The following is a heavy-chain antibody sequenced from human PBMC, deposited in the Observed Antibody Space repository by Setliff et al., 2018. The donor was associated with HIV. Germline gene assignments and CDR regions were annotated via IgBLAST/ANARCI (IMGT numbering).Heavy chain of an antibody. Sequence: ASVKVSCKPSGYTFTNYAVHWVRQAPGQGPEWMGWINTETGNPMYAQGFTGRFVFSLDTSVSTAYLQINSLKAEDTAMYYCARVGSYWSTFDYWGQGALVTVSS. D-gene: IGHD1-26*01. CDR2: INTETGNP. V-gene: IGHV7-4-1*02. CDR3: ARVGSYWSTFDY. J-gene: IGHJ4*02. CDR1: GYTFTNYA.